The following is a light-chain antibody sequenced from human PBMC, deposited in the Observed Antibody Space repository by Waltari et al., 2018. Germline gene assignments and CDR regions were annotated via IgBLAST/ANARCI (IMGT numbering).Light chain of an antibody. CDR3: QQYDSTPQT. CDR2: WAS. CDR1: QSVLYSSTNKNS. J-gene: IGKJ2*01. Sequence: DIVMTQSPESLAVSLGERATINCKSSQSVLYSSTNKNSLAWYPQKPGQPPKLLIYWASTRESGVPDRFTGSGSGTDFTLTISSLQAEDVAVYYCQQYDSTPQTFGQGTKLEIK. V-gene: IGKV4-1*01.